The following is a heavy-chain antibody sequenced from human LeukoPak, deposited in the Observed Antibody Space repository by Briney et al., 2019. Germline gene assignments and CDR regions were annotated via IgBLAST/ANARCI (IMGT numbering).Heavy chain of an antibody. CDR2: MNPNSGNT. D-gene: IGHD5-24*01. J-gene: IGHJ6*03. CDR3: ARGRYEVATSGGGYYYYMDV. CDR1: GYTFTSYD. Sequence: ASVKVSCKASGYTFTSYDINWVRQATGQGLEWMGWMNPNSGNTGYAQKFQGRVTITRNTSISTAYMELSSLRSEDTAVYYCARGRYEVATSGGGYYYYMDVWGKGTTVTVSS. V-gene: IGHV1-8*03.